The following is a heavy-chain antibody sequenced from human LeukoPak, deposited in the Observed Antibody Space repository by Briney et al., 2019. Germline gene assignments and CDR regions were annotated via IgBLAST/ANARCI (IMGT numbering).Heavy chain of an antibody. V-gene: IGHV5-51*01. J-gene: IGHJ4*02. D-gene: IGHD3-10*01. Sequence: GESLKISCKGSGYSFTSYWIGWVRQMPGKGLEWMGIIYPGDSDTRYSPSFQGQVTSSADKSISTAYLQWSSLKASDTAMYYCARRLVQGVIITDYFDYWGQGTLVTVSS. CDR1: GYSFTSYW. CDR2: IYPGDSDT. CDR3: ARRLVQGVIITDYFDY.